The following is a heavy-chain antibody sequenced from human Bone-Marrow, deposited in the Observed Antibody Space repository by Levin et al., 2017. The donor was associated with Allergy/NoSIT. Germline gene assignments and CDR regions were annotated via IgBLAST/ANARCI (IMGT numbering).Heavy chain of an antibody. D-gene: IGHD6-6*01. Sequence: RSGGSLRLSCAASGFTFSSYGMHWVRQAPGKGLEWVAVISYDGSNKYYADSVKGRFTISRDNSKNTLYLQMNSLRAEDTAVYYCAKVRRLGESLISSSSPYYDDYMDVWGKGTTVTVSS. J-gene: IGHJ6*03. CDR2: ISYDGSNK. CDR3: AKVRRLGESLISSSSPYYDDYMDV. CDR1: GFTFSSYG. V-gene: IGHV3-30*18.